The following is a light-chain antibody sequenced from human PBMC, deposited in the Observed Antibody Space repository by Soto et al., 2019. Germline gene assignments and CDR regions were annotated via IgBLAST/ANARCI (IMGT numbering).Light chain of an antibody. CDR1: SSNIGGNS. CDR2: DDN. CDR3: GSWDSSLSDYV. Sequence: TQPRSVSSAAGHMVTISCAGSSSNIGGNSVSWYQQLPGTAPKLLIYDDNKRPSGIPDRFSGSKSGTSATLGITGFHTGDEADYHCGSWDSSLSDYVFGTGTKGTXL. V-gene: IGLV1-51*01. J-gene: IGLJ1*01.